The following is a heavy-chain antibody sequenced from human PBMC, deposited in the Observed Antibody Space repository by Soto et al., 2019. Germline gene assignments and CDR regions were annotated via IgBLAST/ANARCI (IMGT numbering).Heavy chain of an antibody. Sequence: SETLSLTCTVSGGSISSSSYYWGWIRQPPGKGLEWIGSIYYSGSTYYNPSLKSRVTISVDTSKNQFSLKLSSVTAADTAVYYCARHHLVITWNGWFDPWGQGTLVTVS. D-gene: IGHD3-22*01. CDR3: ARHHLVITWNGWFDP. V-gene: IGHV4-39*01. J-gene: IGHJ5*02. CDR1: GGSISSSSYY. CDR2: IYYSGST.